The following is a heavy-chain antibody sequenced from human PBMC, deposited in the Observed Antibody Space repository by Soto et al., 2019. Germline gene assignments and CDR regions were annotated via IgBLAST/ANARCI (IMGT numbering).Heavy chain of an antibody. V-gene: IGHV6-1*01. CDR2: TSYRSKWTN. CDR1: GDSVSSNSAA. J-gene: IGHJ3*01. CDR3: AREGVHAFDV. Sequence: SQTLSLTCAISGDSVSSNSAAWNWIRQSPSRGLEWLGRTSYRSKWTNDYAVSVKSRITINPDTSKNQFSLQLMSVSLEDTAVYYCAREGVHAFDVWAQGTVVTVSS.